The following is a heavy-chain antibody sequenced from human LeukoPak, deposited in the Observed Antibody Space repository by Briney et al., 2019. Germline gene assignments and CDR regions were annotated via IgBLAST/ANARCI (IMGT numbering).Heavy chain of an antibody. V-gene: IGHV4-39*07. D-gene: IGHD3-16*02. Sequence: IPSETLSLTCTVSGGSISSSSYYWGWIRQPPGKGLEWIGSIYYSGSTYYNPSLKSRVTISVDTSKNQFSLKLSSVTAADTAVYYCARGPYYDYVWGSYRYPSFDYWGQGTLVTVSS. CDR1: GGSISSSSYY. J-gene: IGHJ4*02. CDR2: IYYSGST. CDR3: ARGPYYDYVWGSYRYPSFDY.